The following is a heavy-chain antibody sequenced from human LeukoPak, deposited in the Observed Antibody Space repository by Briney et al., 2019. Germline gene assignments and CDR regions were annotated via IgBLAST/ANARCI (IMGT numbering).Heavy chain of an antibody. CDR1: GFTFSSYW. Sequence: PGRCLTLSCVLSGFTFSSYWMSWVRQPPGKGLEWVANIKQDGSEKYYVDSVKCRFTMSRDNAKNSLYLQMNSLRAEDTAVYYCAGVQWELRGVGSYFEYWGQGALVTVSS. CDR3: AGVQWELRGVGSYFEY. D-gene: IGHD1-26*01. J-gene: IGHJ4*02. V-gene: IGHV3-7*01. CDR2: IKQDGSEK.